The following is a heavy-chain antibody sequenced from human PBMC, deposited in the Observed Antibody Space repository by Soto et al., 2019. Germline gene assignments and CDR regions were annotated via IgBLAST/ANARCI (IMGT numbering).Heavy chain of an antibody. Sequence: PGGSLRLSCAASKFTFSSYAMSWVRQAPGKGLEWVSSISGSGGSTYYADSVKGRFTISRDNSKNTLYLQMNSLRAEDTAVYYCAKDQGSSWYEIDYWGQGTLVTVSS. CDR2: ISGSGGST. CDR1: KFTFSSYA. CDR3: AKDQGSSWYEIDY. J-gene: IGHJ4*02. D-gene: IGHD6-13*01. V-gene: IGHV3-23*01.